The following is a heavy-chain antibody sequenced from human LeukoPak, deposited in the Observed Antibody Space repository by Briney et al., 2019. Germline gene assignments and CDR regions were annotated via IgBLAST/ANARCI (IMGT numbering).Heavy chain of an antibody. J-gene: IGHJ6*02. CDR3: AREPWGAKGAAWGMDV. V-gene: IGHV3-53*01. Sequence: PGGSLGLSCAASGFTVSSDYMNWVRQAPGKGLEWVSVIQSGGTTYYADSVKGRFTISRDISKNTLYLQMDSLRAEDTAVYYCAREPWGAKGAAWGMDVWGQGTTVTVSS. CDR1: GFTVSSDY. D-gene: IGHD1-26*01. CDR2: IQSGGTT.